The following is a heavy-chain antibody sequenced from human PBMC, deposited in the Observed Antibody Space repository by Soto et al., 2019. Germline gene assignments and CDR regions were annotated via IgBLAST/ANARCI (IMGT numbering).Heavy chain of an antibody. Sequence: QLQLQESGPGLVKPSETLSLTCTVSGGSISSSSYYWGWIRQPPGKGLEWIGSIYYSGSTYYNPSLKSRVTISVDTSKNQFSRKLSSVTAADTAVYYCARPLANSSCWYGGVDYWGQGTLVTVSS. V-gene: IGHV4-39*01. CDR2: IYYSGST. CDR3: ARPLANSSCWYGGVDY. CDR1: GGSISSSSYY. J-gene: IGHJ4*02. D-gene: IGHD6-19*01.